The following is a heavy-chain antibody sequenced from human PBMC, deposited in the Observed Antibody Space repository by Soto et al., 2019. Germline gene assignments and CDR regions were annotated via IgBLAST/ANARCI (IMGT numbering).Heavy chain of an antibody. Sequence: HPGGSLRLSCAASGFTFNSYAMSWVRLAPGKGLEWVSGITVSGDTTSYADSVKGRFTISRDDSRNTMYLQMNSLRAEDTAVYYCAKDGYSSSSWAFDCWGQGIQVTVSS. V-gene: IGHV3-23*01. CDR3: AKDGYSSSSWAFDC. J-gene: IGHJ4*02. D-gene: IGHD6-13*01. CDR2: ITVSGDTT. CDR1: GFTFNSYA.